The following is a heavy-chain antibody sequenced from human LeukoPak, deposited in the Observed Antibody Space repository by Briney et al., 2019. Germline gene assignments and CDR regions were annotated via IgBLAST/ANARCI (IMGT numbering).Heavy chain of an antibody. V-gene: IGHV4-59*08. CDR3: ARIISGRHNFDC. CDR2: IYYSGST. J-gene: IGHJ4*02. CDR1: GGSMNSYY. Sequence: PSETLSLTCSVSGGSMNSYYWSWIRQSPGKGLEWIGYIYYSGSTNYNPSLKSRVTISVDTSKNQFSLKLNSVTAADTAVYYCARIISGRHNFDCWGQGTLVTVSS. D-gene: IGHD6-19*01.